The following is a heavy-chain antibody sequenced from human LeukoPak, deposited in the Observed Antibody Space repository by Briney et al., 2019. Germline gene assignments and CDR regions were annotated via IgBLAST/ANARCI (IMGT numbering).Heavy chain of an antibody. CDR1: GGSLSSGGYY. D-gene: IGHD3-3*01. V-gene: IGHV4-31*03. CDR3: ARNAADYDFWSGYTYGMDV. Sequence: SETLSLTSTVSGGSLSSGGYYWSWIRQHPGKGLEWIGYIYYSGSTYYNPSLKSRVTISVDTSKNQFSLKLSSVTAADTAVYYCARNAADYDFWSGYTYGMDVWGQGTTVTVSS. CDR2: IYYSGST. J-gene: IGHJ6*02.